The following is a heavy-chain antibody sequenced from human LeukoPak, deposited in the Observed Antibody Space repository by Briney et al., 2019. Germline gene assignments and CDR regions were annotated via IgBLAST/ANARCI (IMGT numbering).Heavy chain of an antibody. CDR3: VAYCGGDCSHDAFDI. J-gene: IGHJ3*02. D-gene: IGHD2-21*01. CDR1: GGSISSYY. CDR2: IYTSGST. V-gene: IGHV4-4*07. Sequence: SETLSLTCTVSGGSISSYYWSWIRRPAGKGLEWIGRIYTSGSTNYNPSLKSRVTMSVDTSKNQFSLKLSSVTAADTAVYYCVAYCGGDCSHDAFDIWGQGTMVTVSS.